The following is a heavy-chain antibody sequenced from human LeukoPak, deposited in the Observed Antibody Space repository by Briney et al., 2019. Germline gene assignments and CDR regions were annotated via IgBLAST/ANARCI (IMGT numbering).Heavy chain of an antibody. V-gene: IGHV1-18*01. J-gene: IGHJ6*03. CDR2: ISAYNGNT. Sequence: ASVKVSCKASGYTFTSYGISWVRQAPGQGLEWMGWISAYNGNTNYAQKLQGRVTMTTDTSTSTAYMDLRSLRSDDTAVYYCARVSARYSSVLGIYYYYYMDVWGKGTTVTVSS. CDR1: GYTFTSYG. CDR3: ARVSARYSSVLGIYYYYYMDV. D-gene: IGHD6-19*01.